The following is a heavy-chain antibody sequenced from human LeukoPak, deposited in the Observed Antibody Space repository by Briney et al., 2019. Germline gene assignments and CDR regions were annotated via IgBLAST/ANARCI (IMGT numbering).Heavy chain of an antibody. CDR3: ARPPNWDNSAYRPMDV. V-gene: IGHV3-7*01. D-gene: IGHD3-22*01. J-gene: IGHJ6*02. Sequence: GGSLRLSCEGSGFTFNAFWMTWVRLAPGTGLEWVANMNQDGSEKFYVDSVKGRFTISRDNAKNSLYLQMTSLRVEDTAVYYCARPPNWDNSAYRPMDVWGQGTTVIVSS. CDR2: MNQDGSEK. CDR1: GFTFNAFW.